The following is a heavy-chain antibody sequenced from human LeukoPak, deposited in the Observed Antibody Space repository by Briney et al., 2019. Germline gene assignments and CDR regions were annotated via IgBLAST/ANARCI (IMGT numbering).Heavy chain of an antibody. Sequence: GGSLRLSCAASGFTFSSYAMHWVRQAPGKGLEWVAVISYDGSNKYYADSVKGRFTISRDNSKNTLYLQMNSLRAEDTAVYYCAGDLYGSGSEGDYFDYWGQGTLVTVSS. V-gene: IGHV3-30*01. CDR1: GFTFSSYA. J-gene: IGHJ4*02. CDR3: AGDLYGSGSEGDYFDY. CDR2: ISYDGSNK. D-gene: IGHD3-10*01.